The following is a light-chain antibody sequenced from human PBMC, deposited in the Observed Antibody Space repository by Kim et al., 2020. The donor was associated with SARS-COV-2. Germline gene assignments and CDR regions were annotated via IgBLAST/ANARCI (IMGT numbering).Light chain of an antibody. Sequence: FPGERDTLPRRDSQSVSSYLARYQQKPGPGPRLLTYGASSRATGNPARCSGRGYGVEFTLTTSRLQSEDCAVYYGQQYNNWPPWYIFGQGTKLE. CDR2: GAS. CDR3: QQYNNWPPWYI. J-gene: IGKJ2*01. CDR1: QSVSSY. V-gene: IGKV3-15*01.